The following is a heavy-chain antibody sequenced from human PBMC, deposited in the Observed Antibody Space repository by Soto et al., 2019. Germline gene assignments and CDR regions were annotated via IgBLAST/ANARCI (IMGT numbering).Heavy chain of an antibody. CDR2: LDQDGSER. CDR1: GFTFSTYW. J-gene: IGHJ4*02. D-gene: IGHD3-10*01. V-gene: IGHV3-7*04. CDR3: VWGGIFFVY. Sequence: EVQLVESGGGLVQPGGSLRLSCAASGFTFSTYWMTWVRRPPGKGLEWVANLDQDGSERYYVDSVRGRFTISRDTAKNSLCLQMTSLRAADTAVYYFVWGGIFFVYWGQGPLVPVSP.